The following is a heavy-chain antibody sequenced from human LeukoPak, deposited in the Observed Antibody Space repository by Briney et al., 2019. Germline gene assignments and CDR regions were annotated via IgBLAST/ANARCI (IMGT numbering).Heavy chain of an antibody. D-gene: IGHD2-2*01. Sequence: GASVKVSCKASRYTFTSYDINWVRQATGQGLEWMGRIIPIFGTANYAQKFQGRVTITTDESTSTAYMELSSLRSEDTAVYYCARVRRLGYCSSTSCTSPGWFDPWGQGTLVTVSS. V-gene: IGHV1-69*05. CDR3: ARVRRLGYCSSTSCTSPGWFDP. J-gene: IGHJ5*02. CDR2: IIPIFGTA. CDR1: RYTFTSYD.